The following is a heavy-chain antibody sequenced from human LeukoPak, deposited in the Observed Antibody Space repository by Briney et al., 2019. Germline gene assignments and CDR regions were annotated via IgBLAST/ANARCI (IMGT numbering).Heavy chain of an antibody. CDR2: ISSSSTI. Sequence: PGGSLRLSCAASGFTFSSYSMNWVRQAPGKGLEWVSYISSSSTIYYADSVKGRFTISRDNAKNSLYLQMNSLRAEDTAVYYCAMRGHSYWGQGTLVTVSS. J-gene: IGHJ4*02. CDR1: GFTFSSYS. D-gene: IGHD2-21*01. CDR3: AMRGHSY. V-gene: IGHV3-48*01.